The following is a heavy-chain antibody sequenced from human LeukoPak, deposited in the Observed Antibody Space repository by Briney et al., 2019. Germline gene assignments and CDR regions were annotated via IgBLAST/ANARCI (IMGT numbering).Heavy chain of an antibody. J-gene: IGHJ5*02. V-gene: IGHV3-21*01. D-gene: IGHD4-11*01. CDR2: ISSSGSHI. Sequence: ISSSGSHIYYADSVKGRFTISRDNAKNSLFLQMNSLRAEDTAVYYCARLYWTVTTKNWFDPWGQGTLVTVSS. CDR3: ARLYWTVTTKNWFDP.